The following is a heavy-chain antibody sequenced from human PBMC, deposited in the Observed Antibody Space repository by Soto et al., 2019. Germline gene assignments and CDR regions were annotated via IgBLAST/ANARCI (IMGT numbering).Heavy chain of an antibody. J-gene: IGHJ4*02. Sequence: GVLRLSCAASGFIFSSFAMSWVRQAPGKGLEWVSTISNNGGSTYSADSVKGRFTISRDNSKNTLYLQMNSLRAEDTAVYYCAKDPDISGWYQTDLDYWGQGTLVTVSS. V-gene: IGHV3-23*01. D-gene: IGHD6-19*01. CDR1: GFIFSSFA. CDR2: ISNNGGST. CDR3: AKDPDISGWYQTDLDY.